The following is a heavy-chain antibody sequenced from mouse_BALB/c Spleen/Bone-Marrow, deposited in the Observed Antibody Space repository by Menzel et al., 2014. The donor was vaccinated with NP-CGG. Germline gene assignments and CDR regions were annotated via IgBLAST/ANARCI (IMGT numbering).Heavy chain of an antibody. CDR2: IRLKSNNSEN. D-gene: IGHD4-1*02. CDR3: STGFAY. J-gene: IGHJ3*01. CDR1: GFTFRNNW. Sequence: EVMLEESGGDLVQPGGSMKLSCVASGFTFRNNWMNWVRQSPEKGLEWIAEIRLKSNNSENHCAESVKGRFTISRDDSKSSVYLQMNNLRAEDAGIYYCSTGFAYWGQGTLVTVSA. V-gene: IGHV6-6*02.